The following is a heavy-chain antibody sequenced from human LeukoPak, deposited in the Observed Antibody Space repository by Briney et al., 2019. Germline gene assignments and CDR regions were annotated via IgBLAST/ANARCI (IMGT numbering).Heavy chain of an antibody. CDR2: IIPIFGTA. V-gene: IGHV1-69*06. CDR3: ARDFEHRGARDYYDSRKFDP. CDR1: GGTFSSYA. J-gene: IGHJ5*02. Sequence: SVKVSCKASGGTFSSYAISWVRQAPGQGLEWMGGIIPIFGTANYAQKFQGRVTITADKSTSTAYMELSSLRSEDTAVYYCARDFEHRGARDYYDSRKFDPWGQGTLVTVSS. D-gene: IGHD3-22*01.